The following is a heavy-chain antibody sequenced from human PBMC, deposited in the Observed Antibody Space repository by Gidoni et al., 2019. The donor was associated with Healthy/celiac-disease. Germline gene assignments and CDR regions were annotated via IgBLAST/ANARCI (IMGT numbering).Heavy chain of an antibody. V-gene: IGHV3-30*19. D-gene: IGHD6-19*01. CDR1: GFTFSSYG. CDR2: ISYDGSNK. Sequence: QVQLVESGVGVVQPGRSLRLSFAASGFTFSSYGMHWVRQAPGKGLEGVAVISYDGSNKYYADSVKGRFTISRDNSKNTLYLQMNSLRAEDTAVYYCATDSSGWYYYYGMDVWGQGTTVTVSS. J-gene: IGHJ6*02. CDR3: ATDSSGWYYYYGMDV.